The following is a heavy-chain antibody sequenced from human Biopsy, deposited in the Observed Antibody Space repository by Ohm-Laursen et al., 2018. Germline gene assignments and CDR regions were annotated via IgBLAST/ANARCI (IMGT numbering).Heavy chain of an antibody. CDR1: GFSLSARGMC. Sequence: TQTLTLTRSFSGFSLSARGMCVSWIRQAPGKALEWLARVDWDDYKDYRASLQTKLSISKDTSNDQVVLTVNNVDPADTATYYCARTPILIVSAGLVYRHRRHLQGMDVWGQGIAVTVS. J-gene: IGHJ6*02. CDR2: VDWDDYK. V-gene: IGHV2-70*11. CDR3: ARTPILIVSAGLVYRHRRHLQGMDV. D-gene: IGHD6-13*01.